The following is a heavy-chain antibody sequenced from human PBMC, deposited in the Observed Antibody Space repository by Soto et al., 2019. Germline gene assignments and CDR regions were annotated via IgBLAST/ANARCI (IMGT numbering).Heavy chain of an antibody. D-gene: IGHD3-22*01. V-gene: IGHV1-46*01. Sequence: ASVKCSCKASGYTFTSYYMHWVRQAPVQVLEWMGIINPSGGSTSYAQKFQGRVTMTRDTSTSTVYMELSSLRSEDTAVYYCARGGATYYYDSSGYSFDYWGQGTLVTVSS. CDR1: GYTFTSYY. J-gene: IGHJ4*02. CDR3: ARGGATYYYDSSGYSFDY. CDR2: INPSGGST.